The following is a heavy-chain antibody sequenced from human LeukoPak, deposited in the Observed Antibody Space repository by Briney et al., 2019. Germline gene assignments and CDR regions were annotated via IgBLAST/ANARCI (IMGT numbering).Heavy chain of an antibody. CDR3: ARVDTAMVIDY. CDR1: GGTFTSYA. J-gene: IGHJ4*02. Sequence: ASVKVSCKASGGTFTSYAISWVRQAPGQGLEWMGRIIPILGIANYAQKFQGRVTITADKSTSTAYMELSSLRSEDTAVYYCARVDTAMVIDYWGQGTLVTVSS. D-gene: IGHD5-18*01. CDR2: IIPILGIA. V-gene: IGHV1-69*04.